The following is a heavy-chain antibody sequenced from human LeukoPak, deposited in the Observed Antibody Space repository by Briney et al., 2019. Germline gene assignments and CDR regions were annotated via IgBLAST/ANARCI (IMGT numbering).Heavy chain of an antibody. J-gene: IGHJ6*03. Sequence: GGSLRLSCAASGFTFSSYSMNWVRQAPGKGLECVSSISSSSSYIYYADSVKGRFTISRDNAKNSLYLQMNSLRAEDTAVYYCASQAGYSSSWQTYYYYYYMDVWGKGTTVTVSS. CDR1: GFTFSSYS. CDR3: ASQAGYSSSWQTYYYYYYMDV. D-gene: IGHD6-13*01. V-gene: IGHV3-21*01. CDR2: ISSSSSYI.